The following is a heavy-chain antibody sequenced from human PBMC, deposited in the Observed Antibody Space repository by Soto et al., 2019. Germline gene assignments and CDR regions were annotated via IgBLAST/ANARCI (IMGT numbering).Heavy chain of an antibody. V-gene: IGHV1-3*01. Sequence: GASVKVSCKASGYTFTSYAMHWVRQAPGQRLEWMGWTNAGNGNTKYSQKFQGRVTITRDTSASTAYVELSSLRSEDTAVYYCARSGKGHYYYYGMDVWGQGTTVTVSS. J-gene: IGHJ6*02. D-gene: IGHD2-15*01. CDR1: GYTFTSYA. CDR2: TNAGNGNT. CDR3: ARSGKGHYYYYGMDV.